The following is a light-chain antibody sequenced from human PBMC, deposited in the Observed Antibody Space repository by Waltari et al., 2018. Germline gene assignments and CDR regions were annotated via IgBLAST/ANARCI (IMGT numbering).Light chain of an antibody. J-gene: IGKJ1*01. V-gene: IGKV3-20*01. CDR1: QSVSKY. CDR2: GAS. CDR3: QQYVSLPAT. Sequence: EIVLTQSPGTLSLSPGDTAILSCRASQSVSKYLAWYQQKPGQAPRLIIFGASSRATGIPDRFSGSGSGTDLSLTISRVEPEDFAVYYCQQYVSLPATFGQGTKVEIE.